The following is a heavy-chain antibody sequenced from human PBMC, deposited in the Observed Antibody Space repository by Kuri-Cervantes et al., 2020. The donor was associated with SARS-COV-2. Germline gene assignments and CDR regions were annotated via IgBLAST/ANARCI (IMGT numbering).Heavy chain of an antibody. CDR3: ASYAWELRLMFDY. CDR1: GYTFTSYY. V-gene: IGHV1-69*13. Sequence: SVKVSCKASGYTFTSYYMHWVRQAPGQGLEWMGWINPIFGTANYAQKFQGRVTITADESTSTAYMELSSLRSEDTAVYYCASYAWELRLMFDYWGQGTLVTVSS. J-gene: IGHJ4*02. D-gene: IGHD1-26*01. CDR2: INPIFGTA.